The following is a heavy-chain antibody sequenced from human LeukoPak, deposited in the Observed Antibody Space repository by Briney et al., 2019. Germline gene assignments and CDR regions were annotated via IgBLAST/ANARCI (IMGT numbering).Heavy chain of an antibody. V-gene: IGHV4-34*01. CDR2: INHSGST. CDR1: GGSFSGYY. Sequence: SETLSLTCAVYGGSFSGYYWSWIRQPPGKGLERIGEINHSGSTNYNPSLKSRVTISLDTSKNQFSLKLSSVTAADTAVYYCASVSGSYYRPPRDYWGQGNLVTVSS. CDR3: ASVSGSYYRPPRDY. D-gene: IGHD3-10*01. J-gene: IGHJ4*02.